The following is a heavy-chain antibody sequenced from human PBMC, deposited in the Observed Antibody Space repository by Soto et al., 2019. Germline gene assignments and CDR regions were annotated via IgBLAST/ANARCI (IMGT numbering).Heavy chain of an antibody. CDR2: THPSISDT. V-gene: IGHV5-51*01. CDR3: ARHNRDHVSGRWLDP. Sequence: GESLKISCKGSGYTFTSYWIAWVRQMPGKGLEWMGITHPSISDTRYSPSFQGQVTISVDKSTSTAYLQWSSLKASDTAMYYCARHNRDHVSGRWLDPWGQGNLVTVSS. CDR1: GYTFTSYW. J-gene: IGHJ5*02. D-gene: IGHD1-26*01.